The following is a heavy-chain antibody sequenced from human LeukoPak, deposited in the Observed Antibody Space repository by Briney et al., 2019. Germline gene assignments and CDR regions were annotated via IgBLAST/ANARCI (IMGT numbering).Heavy chain of an antibody. V-gene: IGHV3-30*01. CDR3: ARETLENEVMDYFDN. CDR2: ISYDGSNK. CDR1: GFTFSSYE. D-gene: IGHD1-1*01. Sequence: GRSLRLSCTVSGFTFSSYEMHWVRQAPGKGLEWVGVISYDGSNKYYADSVRGRFTISRDNSKNTLYLQMNSMRDEDTAVYLCARETLENEVMDYFDNWGQGALVTVSS. J-gene: IGHJ4*02.